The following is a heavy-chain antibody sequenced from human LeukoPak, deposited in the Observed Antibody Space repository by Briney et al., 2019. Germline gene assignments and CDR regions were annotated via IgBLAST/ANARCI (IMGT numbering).Heavy chain of an antibody. J-gene: IGHJ4*02. D-gene: IGHD1-26*01. CDR2: IYYSGST. CDR1: GGSISSRSYY. V-gene: IGHV4-39*01. CDR3: ARHSGTYYADFDY. Sequence: SETLSLTRTVSGGSISSRSYYWGWIRQPPGKGLEWVGSIYYSGSTYYNPSLKNRVTISVDTSKNQFSLKLSSVTAADTAVYYCARHSGTYYADFDYWGQGILVTVSS.